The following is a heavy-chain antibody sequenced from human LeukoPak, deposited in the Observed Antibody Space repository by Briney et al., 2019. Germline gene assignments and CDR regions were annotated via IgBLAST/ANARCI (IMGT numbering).Heavy chain of an antibody. CDR1: GGSISSNY. D-gene: IGHD6-19*01. CDR3: ARDTSIYSDWSHYFDY. Sequence: PSETLSLTCTVSGGSISSNYWSWIRQPPGKGLEWIGYIYYNGSTNYNPSLKSRVTISVDTSKNQFSLKLSSVTAADTAVYYCARDTSIYSDWSHYFDYWGQGTLVTVSS. CDR2: IYYNGST. J-gene: IGHJ4*02. V-gene: IGHV4-59*01.